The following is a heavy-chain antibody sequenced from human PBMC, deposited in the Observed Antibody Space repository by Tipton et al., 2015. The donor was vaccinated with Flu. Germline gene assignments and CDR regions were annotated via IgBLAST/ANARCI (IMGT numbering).Heavy chain of an antibody. CDR3: ARGMNSGLVDV. CDR2: IYPSGGGT. V-gene: IGHV1-46*01. D-gene: IGHD2/OR15-2a*01. Sequence: QLVQSGAEVKKPGASVRISCTASGYTFTNYNMHWVRQAPGQGPEWMGIIYPSGGGTTYAQRFKGRVTLTRDKSTNTVYMELSSLRADDMAVYYCARGMNSGLVDVWGQGTTVTVSS. CDR1: GYTFTNYN. J-gene: IGHJ6*02.